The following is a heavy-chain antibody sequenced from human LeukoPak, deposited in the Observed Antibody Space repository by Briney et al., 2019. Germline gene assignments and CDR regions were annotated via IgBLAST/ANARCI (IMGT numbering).Heavy chain of an antibody. CDR2: IYTSGST. J-gene: IGHJ5*02. CDR1: GGSISSYY. CDR3: ARGYSGYSSGWYQSWFDP. D-gene: IGHD6-19*01. V-gene: IGHV4-4*09. Sequence: SETLSLTCTVSGGSISSYYWSWIRQPPGKGLEWIGYIYTSGSTNYNPSLKSRVTISVDTSKTQFSLKLSSVTAADTAVYYCARGYSGYSSGWYQSWFDPWGQGTLVTVTS.